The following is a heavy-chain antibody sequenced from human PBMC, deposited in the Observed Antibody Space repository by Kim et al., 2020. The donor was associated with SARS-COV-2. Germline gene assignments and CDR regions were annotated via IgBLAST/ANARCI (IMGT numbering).Heavy chain of an antibody. D-gene: IGHD3-10*01. CDR3: ARDHSDSGSYYFGFGGMDL. CDR2: ISNFNSYI. V-gene: IGHV3-21*01. J-gene: IGHJ6*02. Sequence: GGSLRLSCATSGFTFSNYKMNWVRQAPGKGLEWVASISNFNSYIYYGDSVKGRFTISRDNTENSVYLQMNSLRAEDTAIYYCARDHSDSGSYYFGFGGMDLWGQGTTVTVSS. CDR1: GFTFSNYK.